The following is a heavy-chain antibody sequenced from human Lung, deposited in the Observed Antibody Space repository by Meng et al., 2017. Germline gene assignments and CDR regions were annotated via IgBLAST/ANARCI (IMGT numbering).Heavy chain of an antibody. CDR2: INHSGST. D-gene: IGHD4-11*01. Sequence: GQLQQWGAGLLKPSETLPLTCVVSGGSFSDYYWSWIRQPPGKGLEWIGEINHSGSTNYNPSLESRATISVDTSQNNLSLKLSSVTAADLAVYYCARGPTTMAHDFDYWGQGTLVTVSS. CDR3: ARGPTTMAHDFDY. CDR1: GGSFSDYY. J-gene: IGHJ4*02. V-gene: IGHV4-34*01.